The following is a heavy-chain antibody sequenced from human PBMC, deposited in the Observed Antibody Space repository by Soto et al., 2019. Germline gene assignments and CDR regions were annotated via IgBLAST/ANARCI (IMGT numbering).Heavy chain of an antibody. CDR3: AKDSEWIQLWFEGLFDY. V-gene: IGHV3-30*18. Sequence: GGSLRLSCAASGFTFSSYGMHWVRQAPGKGLEWVAVISYDGSNKYYADSVKGRFTISRDNSKNTLYLQMNSLRAEDTAVYYCAKDSEWIQLWFEGLFDYWGQGTLVTVSS. CDR2: ISYDGSNK. D-gene: IGHD5-18*01. CDR1: GFTFSSYG. J-gene: IGHJ4*02.